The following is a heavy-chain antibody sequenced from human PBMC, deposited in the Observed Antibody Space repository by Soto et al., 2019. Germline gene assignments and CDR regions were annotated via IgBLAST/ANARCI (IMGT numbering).Heavy chain of an antibody. CDR2: IYYSGST. CDR3: ARDPGYYGSGSYSPDYYYYYGMDV. V-gene: IGHV4-59*01. J-gene: IGHJ6*02. D-gene: IGHD3-10*01. CDR1: GGSISSYY. Sequence: PSETLSLTCTVSGGSISSYYWSWIRQPPGKGLEWIGYIYYSGSTNYNPSLKSRVTISVDTSKNQFSLKLSSVTAADTAVYYCARDPGYYGSGSYSPDYYYYYGMDVWGQGTTVTVS.